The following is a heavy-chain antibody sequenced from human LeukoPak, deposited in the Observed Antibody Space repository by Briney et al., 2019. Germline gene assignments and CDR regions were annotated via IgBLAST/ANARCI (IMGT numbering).Heavy chain of an antibody. D-gene: IGHD6-19*01. Sequence: ASVKVSCKASGYTFTSYGISWVRQAPGQGLEWMGWISAYNGNTNYAQKLQGRVTMTTDTSTSTAYMELRSLRSDDTAVYYCARDGEQWLVPRYYYMDVRGKGTTVTVSS. V-gene: IGHV1-18*01. CDR2: ISAYNGNT. CDR3: ARDGEQWLVPRYYYMDV. CDR1: GYTFTSYG. J-gene: IGHJ6*03.